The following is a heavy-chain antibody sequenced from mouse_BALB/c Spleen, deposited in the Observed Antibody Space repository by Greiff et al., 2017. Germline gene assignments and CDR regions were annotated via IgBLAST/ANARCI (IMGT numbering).Heavy chain of an antibody. CDR3: ARSELYYRYDGHYAMDY. CDR2: IYPYNGGT. V-gene: IGHV1S29*02. Sequence: EVKLQESGPELVKPGASVKISCKASGYTFTDYNMHWVKQSHGKSLEWIGYIYPYNGGTGYNQKFKSKATLTVDNSSSTAYMELRSLTSEDSAVYYCARSELYYRYDGHYAMDYWGQGTSVTVSS. D-gene: IGHD2-14*01. J-gene: IGHJ4*01. CDR1: GYTFTDYN.